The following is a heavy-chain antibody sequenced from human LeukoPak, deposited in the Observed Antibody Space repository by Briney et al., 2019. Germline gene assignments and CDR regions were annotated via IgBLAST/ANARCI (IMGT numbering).Heavy chain of an antibody. D-gene: IGHD1-26*01. Sequence: SETLSLTCTVSGGSISSSSYYWGWIRQPPGKWLEWIGSIYYSGSTHYNPSLKSRVTISVDTSKNQFSLKLSSVTAADTAVYYCARSKWELYYFDYWGQGTLVTVSS. V-gene: IGHV4-39*07. CDR1: GGSISSSSYY. CDR2: IYYSGST. CDR3: ARSKWELYYFDY. J-gene: IGHJ4*02.